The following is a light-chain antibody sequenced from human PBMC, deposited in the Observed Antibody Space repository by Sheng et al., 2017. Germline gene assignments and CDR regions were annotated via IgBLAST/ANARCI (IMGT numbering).Light chain of an antibody. CDR3: QQRRDAYT. CDR2: RAS. J-gene: IGKJ2*01. CDR1: QSINIY. V-gene: IGKV1-39*01. Sequence: DIQMIQSPSSLSASVGDRVTISCRASQSINIYVNWYQQKPGKAPKLLIYRASSSDSGVPSRFSGSGSGTDFTLTISSLQPEDSAVYYCQQRRDAYTFGQGTKLEIK.